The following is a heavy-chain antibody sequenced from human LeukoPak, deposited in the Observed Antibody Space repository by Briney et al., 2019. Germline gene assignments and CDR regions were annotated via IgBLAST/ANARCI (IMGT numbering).Heavy chain of an antibody. J-gene: IGHJ4*02. CDR2: ISAYNGNT. D-gene: IGHD2-15*01. V-gene: IGHV1-18*01. CDR1: GYTFTSYG. Sequence: GASVKVSCKASGYTFTSYGISWVRQAPGQGLEWMGWISAYNGNTNYAQKLQGRVTMTTDTSTSTAYMELRSLRSDDTAVYYCARIYRSGGSCYWGFDYWGQGTLVTVSS. CDR3: ARIYRSGGSCYWGFDY.